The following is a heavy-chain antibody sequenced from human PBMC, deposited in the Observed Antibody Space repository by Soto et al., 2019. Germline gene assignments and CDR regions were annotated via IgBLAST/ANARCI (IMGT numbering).Heavy chain of an antibody. CDR3: ARLYCSGGSCYSVDY. CDR1: GYTFTSYY. J-gene: IGHJ4*02. V-gene: IGHV1-46*03. D-gene: IGHD2-15*01. Sequence: QVQLVQSGAEVKKPGASVKASCKASGYTFTSYYMHWVRQAPGQGLEWMGIINPSGGSTSYAQKFQGRITMTRDTSTSTVYMELSSLRSEDTAVYYCARLYCSGGSCYSVDYWGQGTLVTVSS. CDR2: INPSGGST.